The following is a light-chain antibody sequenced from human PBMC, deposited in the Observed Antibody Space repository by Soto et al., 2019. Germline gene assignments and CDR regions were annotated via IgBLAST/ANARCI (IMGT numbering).Light chain of an antibody. Sequence: DIQMTQSPSSVSASVGDRVTITCRASQAISSWLAWYQQRPGKAPKLLIYASSSLQSGVPARFSGSGFGTYFSLTISSLQPEDFATYYCQQSYSSLYTFGQGTKLEIK. V-gene: IGKV1-12*01. CDR1: QAISSW. CDR3: QQSYSSLYT. J-gene: IGKJ2*01. CDR2: ASS.